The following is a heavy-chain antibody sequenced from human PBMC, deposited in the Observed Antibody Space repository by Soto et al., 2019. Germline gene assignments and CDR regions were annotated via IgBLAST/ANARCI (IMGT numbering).Heavy chain of an antibody. J-gene: IGHJ4*02. CDR3: ARDHSGYYLDY. V-gene: IGHV3-33*01. CDR2: IWYDGSNK. D-gene: IGHD5-12*01. Sequence: QVQLVESGGGVVQPGRSLRLSCAASGFTFRNYGLHWVRQTPGKGLEWVAVIWYDGSNKYYGDSVKGRFAISRDDFRNTLYLQMNSVRAEDTAVYYCARDHSGYYLDYWGQGTLVTVSS. CDR1: GFTFRNYG.